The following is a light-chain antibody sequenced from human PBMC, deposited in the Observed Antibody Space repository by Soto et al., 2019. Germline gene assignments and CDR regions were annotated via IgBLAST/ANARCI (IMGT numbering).Light chain of an antibody. CDR1: NNDIGGFPY. V-gene: IGLV2-11*01. CDR2: AVT. J-gene: IGLJ3*02. CDR3: ASWDDSLNWV. Sequence: QSALTQPRSVSGSPGQSVTISCTGTNNDIGGFPYVSCYQQVPGKAPKLMISAVTQRPSGVPDRFSGSKSGTSASLAISGLRSEDEADYYCASWDDSLNWVFGGGTKLTVL.